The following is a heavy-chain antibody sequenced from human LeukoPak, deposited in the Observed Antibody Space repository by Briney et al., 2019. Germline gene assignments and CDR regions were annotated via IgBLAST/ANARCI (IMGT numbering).Heavy chain of an antibody. CDR2: IYYSGTT. J-gene: IGHJ4*02. V-gene: IGHV4-39*01. D-gene: IGHD3-3*01. Sequence: PSETLSLTCTVSGGSISSSTYYCGWIRQSPGKGLEWIGSIYYSGTTYYNPSVKSRVTISVDTSKNQFSLKLSSVTAADTAVYYCARLSVWSGYYLDWGQGTLVTVAS. CDR1: GGSISSSTYY. CDR3: ARLSVWSGYYLD.